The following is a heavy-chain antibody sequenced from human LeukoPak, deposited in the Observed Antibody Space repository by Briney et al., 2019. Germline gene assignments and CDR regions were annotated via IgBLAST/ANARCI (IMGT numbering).Heavy chain of an antibody. CDR3: ARINLAHYDFWSGSNWFDP. V-gene: IGHV1-18*01. J-gene: IGHJ5*02. CDR2: ISAYNGNT. Sequence: ASAKVSCKASGYTFTSYGISWVRQAPGQGLEWMGWISAYNGNTNYAQKLQGRVTMTTDTSTSTAYMELRSLRSDDTAVYYCARINLAHYDFWSGSNWFDPWGQGTLVTVSS. D-gene: IGHD3-3*01. CDR1: GYTFTSYG.